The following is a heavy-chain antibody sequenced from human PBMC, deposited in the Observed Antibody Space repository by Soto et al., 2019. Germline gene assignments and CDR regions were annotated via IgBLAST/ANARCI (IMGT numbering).Heavy chain of an antibody. J-gene: IGHJ3*01. CDR3: EREGLDTDGFFDL. CDR1: GFTFSRYW. V-gene: IGHV3-74*01. Sequence: PGGSLRLSCAASGFTFSRYWMHWVRQAPGKGLVWVSRINSDGSRTSYADSVKGRLTISRDNAKNAIYLQMDSLRAEDTAVYYCEREGLDTDGFFDLWGQGTMVTVSS. D-gene: IGHD3-16*01. CDR2: INSDGSRT.